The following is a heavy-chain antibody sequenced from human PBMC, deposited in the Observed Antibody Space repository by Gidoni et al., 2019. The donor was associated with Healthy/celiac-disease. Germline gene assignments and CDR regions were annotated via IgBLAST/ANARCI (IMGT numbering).Heavy chain of an antibody. CDR2: IDWDDDK. Sequence: QVTLKESGPALVKPTPTLTLTCTSSGFSPRTSGMRVSWIRQPPGKAREWLARIDWDDDKFYSTSLKTRLTISKDTAKNQVVLTMTNMDPVDTATYYCARHTVTKGGFDYWGQGTLVTVSS. D-gene: IGHD4-4*01. J-gene: IGHJ4*02. CDR3: ARHTVTKGGFDY. V-gene: IGHV2-70*04. CDR1: GFSPRTSGMR.